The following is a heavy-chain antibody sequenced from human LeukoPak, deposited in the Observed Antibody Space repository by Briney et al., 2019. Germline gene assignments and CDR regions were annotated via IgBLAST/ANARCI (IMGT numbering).Heavy chain of an antibody. CDR2: IIPTFDTA. D-gene: IGHD5-12*01. V-gene: IGHV1-69*13. CDR3: ARGGGYSGYEDY. Sequence: GASVKVSCNASGGTFSSYAISWVRQAPGQGLEWMGGIIPTFDTANYAQKFQGRVTITADESTSTAYMELSSLRSEDTAVYYCARGGGYSGYEDYWGQGTLVTVSS. J-gene: IGHJ4*02. CDR1: GGTFSSYA.